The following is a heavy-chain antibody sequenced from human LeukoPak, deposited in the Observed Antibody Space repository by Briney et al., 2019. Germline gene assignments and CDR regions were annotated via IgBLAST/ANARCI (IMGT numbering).Heavy chain of an antibody. CDR1: GYTFTSYY. CDR3: AREVDSGYEHNWFDP. CDR2: MNPSGGRT. V-gene: IGHV1-46*01. J-gene: IGHJ5*02. Sequence: GASVKVSCKASGYTFTSYYMHWVRQAPGQGLEWMGIMNPSGGRTSYAQKFQGRVTMTRDTSTSTVYMELSSLRSEDTAVYYCAREVDSGYEHNWFDPWGQGTLVTVSS. D-gene: IGHD5-12*01.